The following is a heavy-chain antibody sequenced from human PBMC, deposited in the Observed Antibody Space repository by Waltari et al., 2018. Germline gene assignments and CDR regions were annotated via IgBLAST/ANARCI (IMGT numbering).Heavy chain of an antibody. CDR2: IYTSGST. V-gene: IGHV4-61*02. CDR3: ASSRPYCSGGSCYLFY. D-gene: IGHD2-15*01. J-gene: IGHJ4*02. CDR1: GGSISSGRYY. Sequence: QVQLQESGPGLVKPSQTLSLTCTVSGGSISSGRYYWSWIRQPAGKGLEWIGRIYTSGSTNYNPSLKSRVTILVDTSKSQFSLKLSSVSAADTAVYYCASSRPYCSGGSCYLFYWGQGTLVTVSS.